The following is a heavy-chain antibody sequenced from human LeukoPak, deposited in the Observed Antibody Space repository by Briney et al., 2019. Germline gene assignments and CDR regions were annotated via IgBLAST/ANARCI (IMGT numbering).Heavy chain of an antibody. CDR3: ARDLGSSGGSSSGY. D-gene: IGHD6-13*01. V-gene: IGHV1-2*06. Sequence: ASVKVSCKASGYIFTDYFLHWVRQAPGQGLEWMGRINPNSGGTNYAQKLQGRVTMTTDTSTSTAYMELRSLRSDDTAVYYCARDLGSSGGSSSGYWGQGTLVTVSS. CDR1: GYIFTDYF. J-gene: IGHJ4*02. CDR2: INPNSGGT.